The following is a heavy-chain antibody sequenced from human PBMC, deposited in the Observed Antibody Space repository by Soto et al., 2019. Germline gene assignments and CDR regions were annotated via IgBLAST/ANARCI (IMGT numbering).Heavy chain of an antibody. CDR2: TYSSGSP. CDR3: ARLVQLLQGRWFDP. D-gene: IGHD2-2*01. Sequence: QVQLQESGPGLVKPSQTLSLTCTVSGGSISSGDYYWSWTRQPPGKALEWIGYTYSSGSPYYNPSVKRRVTIXXXTXENRSSLKHSSVTAADTAVYYCARLVQLLQGRWFDPWGQGTLVTVSS. J-gene: IGHJ5*02. V-gene: IGHV4-30-4*01. CDR1: GGSISSGDYY.